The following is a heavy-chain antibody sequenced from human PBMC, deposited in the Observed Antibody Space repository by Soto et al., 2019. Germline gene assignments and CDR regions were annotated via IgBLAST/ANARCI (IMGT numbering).Heavy chain of an antibody. CDR3: AAGEASSRNLAPYYLDF. V-gene: IGHV4-59*01. CDR1: GGSMRNYF. Sequence: SETLSLTCTVSGGSMRNYFWTWIRQPPGKGLEWIGYIHYSGATSFFPSYNPSLRSRVTISEDTSKNQFSLKLLSVTTADTAVYFCAAGEASSRNLAPYYLDFWGQGTLVTVS. CDR2: IHYSGATSFFP. D-gene: IGHD6-13*01. J-gene: IGHJ4*02.